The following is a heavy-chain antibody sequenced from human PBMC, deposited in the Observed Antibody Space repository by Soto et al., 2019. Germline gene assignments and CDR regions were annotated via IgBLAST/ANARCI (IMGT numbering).Heavy chain of an antibody. J-gene: IGHJ6*02. CDR1: GGSISSSSYY. Sequence: PSETLSLTCTVSGGSISSSSYYWGWIRQPPGKGLEWIGSIFYSGSTYYNPSLKSRVTISVDTSKNQFSLKLSSVTAADTAVYYCARHLTYCSAGSCYSDFPYYGMDVCCQGHTVTVSS. CDR2: IFYSGST. D-gene: IGHD2-15*01. V-gene: IGHV4-39*01. CDR3: ARHLTYCSAGSCYSDFPYYGMDV.